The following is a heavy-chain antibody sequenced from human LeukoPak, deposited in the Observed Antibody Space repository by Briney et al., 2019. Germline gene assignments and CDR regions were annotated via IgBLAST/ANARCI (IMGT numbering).Heavy chain of an antibody. V-gene: IGHV3-48*03. J-gene: IGHJ4*02. Sequence: PGGSLRLSCAASGFTFSSYEMNWVRQAPGKGLEWVSYISSSGSTIYYADSVKGRFTISRDNAKNSLYLQMNSLRAEDTAVYYCARDYLSGGGFDYWGQGTLVTVSS. CDR1: GFTFSSYE. CDR2: ISSSGSTI. CDR3: ARDYLSGGGFDY. D-gene: IGHD3-10*01.